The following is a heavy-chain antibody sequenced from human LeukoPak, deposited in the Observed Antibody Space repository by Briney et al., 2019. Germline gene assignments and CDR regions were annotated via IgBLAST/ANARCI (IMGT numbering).Heavy chain of an antibody. D-gene: IGHD2-2*01. Sequence: SSETLSLTCTVSGVSISRGSYYWSWIRQPAGKGLEWIGHIYISGRTNYNPSLKSRVTISLDTSKNQFSLKLSSVTAADTAVYYCARLPPAATSFDIWGQGTVVIVSS. CDR1: GVSISRGSYY. J-gene: IGHJ3*02. V-gene: IGHV4-61*09. CDR3: ARLPPAATSFDI. CDR2: IYISGRT.